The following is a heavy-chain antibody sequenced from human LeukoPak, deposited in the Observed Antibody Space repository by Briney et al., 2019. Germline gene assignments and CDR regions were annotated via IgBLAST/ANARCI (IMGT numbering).Heavy chain of an antibody. Sequence: NPSETLSLTCTVSGGSINSSSYYWGWIRQPPGEALEWIGSIYHSGYTYYNPSLKSRVTISVDTSKSQFSLKLSSVTAADTAVYYCARSSMFRGVTVDYWGQGTLVTVSS. CDR3: ARSSMFRGVTVDY. V-gene: IGHV4-39*01. J-gene: IGHJ4*02. CDR1: GGSINSSSYY. D-gene: IGHD3-10*01. CDR2: IYHSGYT.